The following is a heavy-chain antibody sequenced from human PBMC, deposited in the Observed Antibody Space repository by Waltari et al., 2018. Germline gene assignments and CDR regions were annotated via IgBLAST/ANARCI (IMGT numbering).Heavy chain of an antibody. D-gene: IGHD3-22*01. J-gene: IGHJ4*02. CDR3: AREIQNSRGDCLDY. V-gene: IGHV3-48*03. Sequence: EVHLVESGGGLVQPGGSLRLSCAASGFTFSTYEMNWVRQAPGKGLGWLSYISHGGGSKFYADSVRGRFTISRDDAKNSVFLQMNSLRADDTAVYYCAREIQNSRGDCLDYWGLGTLVTVSS. CDR1: GFTFSTYE. CDR2: ISHGGGSK.